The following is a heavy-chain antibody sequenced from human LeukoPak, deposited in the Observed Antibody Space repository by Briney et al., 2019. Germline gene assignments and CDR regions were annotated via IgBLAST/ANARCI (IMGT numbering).Heavy chain of an antibody. D-gene: IGHD3-10*01. CDR1: GYTFTGHY. V-gene: IGHV1-2*02. Sequence: ASVKVSCKDSGYTFTGHYMHWVRQAPGQGLEWMGWINPNSGGTNYAQKFQGRVTMTRDTSTSTAYMELSRLRSDDTAVYYCARAPGYGSGSYYRGNYWGQGTLVTVSS. J-gene: IGHJ4*02. CDR3: ARAPGYGSGSYYRGNY. CDR2: INPNSGGT.